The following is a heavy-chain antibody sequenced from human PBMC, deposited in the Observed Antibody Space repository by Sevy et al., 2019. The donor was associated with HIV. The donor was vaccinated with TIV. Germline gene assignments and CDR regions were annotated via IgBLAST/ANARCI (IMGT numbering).Heavy chain of an antibody. CDR3: ARVKPSSGVWRSDCHFDL. CDR1: GYPFTDHS. D-gene: IGHD1-1*01. J-gene: IGHJ2*01. V-gene: IGHV1-2*02. Sequence: ASVKVSCKASGYPFTDHSVNWVRQAPGQGLEWMGWINPANGDTHYPRKFRGRVTLTRDTSTDTVYMELGWLTSDETAVYFCARVKPSSGVWRSDCHFDLWGRGTLVTVSS. CDR2: INPANGDT.